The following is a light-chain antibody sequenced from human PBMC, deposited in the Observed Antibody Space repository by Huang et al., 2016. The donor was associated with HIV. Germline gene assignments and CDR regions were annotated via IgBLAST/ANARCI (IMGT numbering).Light chain of an antibody. CDR1: QSISSW. V-gene: IGKV1-5*03. CDR3: QQYSSSSRT. J-gene: IGKJ1*01. CDR2: MAS. Sequence: DIQMNQSPSTLSAYVGARVTITCRASQSISSWLAWYQHKPGKVPKLLIYMASNLESGVPSRFSGSGSGTEFTLTISSLQPDDIAPYYCQQYSSSSRTFGQGTKVEIK.